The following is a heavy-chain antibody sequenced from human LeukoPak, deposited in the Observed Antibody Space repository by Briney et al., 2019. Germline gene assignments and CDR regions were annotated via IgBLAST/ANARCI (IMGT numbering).Heavy chain of an antibody. Sequence: SVKVSCKASGGTFSSYAISWVRQAPGQGLEWMGGIIPIFGTANYAQKFQGRVTITTDESTSTAYMELSSLRSEDTAVYYCARARWSTGDDAFDIWGQGTMVTVSS. J-gene: IGHJ3*02. V-gene: IGHV1-69*05. CDR1: GGTFSSYA. D-gene: IGHD4-23*01. CDR3: ARARWSTGDDAFDI. CDR2: IIPIFGTA.